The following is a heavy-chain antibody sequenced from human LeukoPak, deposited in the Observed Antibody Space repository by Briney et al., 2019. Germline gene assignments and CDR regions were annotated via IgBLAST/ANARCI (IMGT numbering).Heavy chain of an antibody. V-gene: IGHV3-23*01. CDR2: ISGSGGST. CDR3: ASRGDTSGYYYFDY. Sequence: AGGSLRLSCAASGFTFSSYAMSWVRQAPGKGLEWVSAISGSGGSTYYADSVKGRFTISRDNSKNTLYLQMNSLRAEDTAVYYCASRGDTSGYYYFDYWGQGTLVTVSS. CDR1: GFTFSSYA. D-gene: IGHD3-22*01. J-gene: IGHJ4*02.